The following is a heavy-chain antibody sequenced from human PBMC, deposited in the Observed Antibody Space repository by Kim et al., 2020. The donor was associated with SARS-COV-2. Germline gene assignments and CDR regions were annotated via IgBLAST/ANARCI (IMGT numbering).Heavy chain of an antibody. CDR1: GGSISSSNW. J-gene: IGHJ4*02. CDR2: IYHSGST. CDR3: ARGPVARLTYFDY. V-gene: IGHV4-4*02. D-gene: IGHD6-19*01. Sequence: SETLSLTCAVSGGSISSSNWWSWVRQPPGKGLEWIGEIYHSGSTNYNPSLKSRVTISVDKSKNQFSLKLSSVTAADTAVYYCARGPVARLTYFDYWGQGTLVTVSS.